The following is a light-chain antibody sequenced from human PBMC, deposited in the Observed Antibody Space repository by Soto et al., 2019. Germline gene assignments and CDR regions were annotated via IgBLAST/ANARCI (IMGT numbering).Light chain of an antibody. Sequence: DIQLTQSPSFLSASVGDRVTITCRASQGISSHLAWYQQKPGKAPNLLIYGASTLQSGVPSRFSGSGSGTQFTLTISSLQPEDFATYYCQQLNSYPLTFGPGTKVDIK. CDR2: GAS. CDR1: QGISSH. J-gene: IGKJ3*01. CDR3: QQLNSYPLT. V-gene: IGKV1-9*01.